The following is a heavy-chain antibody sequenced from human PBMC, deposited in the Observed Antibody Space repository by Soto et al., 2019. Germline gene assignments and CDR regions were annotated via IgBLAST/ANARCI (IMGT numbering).Heavy chain of an antibody. CDR3: AKDRDYPRDYFHY. CDR2: VSPNGQGI. V-gene: IGHV3-23*01. D-gene: IGHD3-10*01. CDR1: GFTLVRYG. J-gene: IGHJ4*02. Sequence: WGSLRLSCAASGFTLVRYGISCVRHSPGKWLEWVSAVSPNGQGIYYADSVRGRFTISRDFSKNTVFLHMDSLRAEDTAVYYCAKDRDYPRDYFHYWGQGTLVTVSS.